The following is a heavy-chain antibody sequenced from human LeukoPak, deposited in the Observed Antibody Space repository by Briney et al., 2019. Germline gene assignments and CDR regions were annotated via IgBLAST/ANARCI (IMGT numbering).Heavy chain of an antibody. Sequence: SETLSLTCTVSGGSISNTNYYWGWIPQPPGKGLEWIGSMYYSGSTYYNPSLKSRVTIAVDTSKNQFSLKLSSVTAADTAIYYCARVVRVKATPDFWGQGTLVTVSS. CDR1: GGSISNTNYY. D-gene: IGHD2-2*01. V-gene: IGHV4-39*07. CDR2: MYYSGST. J-gene: IGHJ4*02. CDR3: ARVVRVKATPDF.